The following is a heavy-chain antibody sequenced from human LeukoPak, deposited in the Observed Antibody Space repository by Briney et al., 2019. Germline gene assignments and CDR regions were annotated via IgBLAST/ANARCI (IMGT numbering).Heavy chain of an antibody. CDR1: GFTFSSYS. V-gene: IGHV3-21*01. CDR2: ISSSGSYI. D-gene: IGHD2-15*01. CDR3: SRGAANSYYFGC. J-gene: IGHJ4*02. Sequence: GGSLRLSCAASGFTFSSYSVNWVRQAPGKGLEWVSSISSSGSYIYYTDSVKGRFTISRDNAKNSLYLQMNSLMADDTAVYYCSRGAANSYYFGCWGQGTLVTVSS.